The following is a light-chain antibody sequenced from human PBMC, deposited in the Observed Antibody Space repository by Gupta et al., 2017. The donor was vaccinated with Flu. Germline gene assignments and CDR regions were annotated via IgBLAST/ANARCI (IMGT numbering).Light chain of an antibody. CDR3: QQSYSVPWT. CDR1: QSTSTY. V-gene: IGKV1-39*01. J-gene: IGKJ1*01. Sequence: DIQMTQSPSSLSASIGDRVTITCRASQSTSTYLNWYQQQPGKAPKLLIYAASSLQSGVPSRFSDSGSGTDFTLTITRLQSEDFATYYCQQSYSVPWTFGQGTKVEIK. CDR2: AAS.